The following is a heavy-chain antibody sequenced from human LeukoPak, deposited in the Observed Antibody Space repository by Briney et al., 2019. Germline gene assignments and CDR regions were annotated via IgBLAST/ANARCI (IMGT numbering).Heavy chain of an antibody. V-gene: IGHV5-51*01. CDR1: GYTFTTYW. D-gene: IGHD1-1*01. Sequence: GESLKISCKGSGYTFTTYWIAWVRQMPGKGLEWMGIIYPGDSDTRYSPSFQGQVTISVDKIINTAYLQWSSLKASDTAMYYCARPPLDQVGDWGQGTMVTVSS. CDR3: ARPPLDQVGD. CDR2: IYPGDSDT. J-gene: IGHJ3*01.